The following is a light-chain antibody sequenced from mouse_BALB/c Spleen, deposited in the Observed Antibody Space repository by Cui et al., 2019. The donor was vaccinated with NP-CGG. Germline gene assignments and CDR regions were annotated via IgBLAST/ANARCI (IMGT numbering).Light chain of an antibody. CDR3: ALWYSNHWV. CDR1: TGAVTTSNY. V-gene: IGLV1*01. CDR2: GTN. J-gene: IGLJ1*01. Sequence: QAVCTQESALTTSPGETVTLTCRLSTGAVTTSNYANWVQEKPDHLFTGLIGGTNNRVPGVPARFSGSLIGDKAALTITGAQTEDEAIYFCALWYSNHWVFGGGTKLTVL.